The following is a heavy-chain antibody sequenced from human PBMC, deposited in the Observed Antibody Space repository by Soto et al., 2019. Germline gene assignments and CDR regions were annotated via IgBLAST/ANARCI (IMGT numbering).Heavy chain of an antibody. CDR3: AGGGTPIDY. V-gene: IGHV1-18*01. J-gene: IGHJ4*02. CDR2: ISAYNGNT. D-gene: IGHD3-16*01. Sequence: QVQLVQSGAEVKKPGASVKVSCKASGYTFTNFGISWVRQAPGQGLEWMGWISAYNGNTNYAQKFQGRVTMTTDTSTSTACMEVRSLRFDDTAVYYCAGGGTPIDYWGQGTLVTVSS. CDR1: GYTFTNFG.